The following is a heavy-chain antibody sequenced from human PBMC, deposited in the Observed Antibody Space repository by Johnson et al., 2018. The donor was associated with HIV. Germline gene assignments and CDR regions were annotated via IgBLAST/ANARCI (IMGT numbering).Heavy chain of an antibody. CDR1: GFTFDDYA. D-gene: IGHD6-13*01. Sequence: VQLVESGGGVVQPGRSLRLSCAASGFTFDDYAMNWVCQAPGKRLEWVSSINWSGGITAYADSVKGRFTISRDNAKNSLYLQMNSLRAEDTAVYYCARYSSSSRDTFDIWGQGTMVTVSS. J-gene: IGHJ3*02. CDR2: INWSGGIT. CDR3: ARYSSSSRDTFDI. V-gene: IGHV3-20*04.